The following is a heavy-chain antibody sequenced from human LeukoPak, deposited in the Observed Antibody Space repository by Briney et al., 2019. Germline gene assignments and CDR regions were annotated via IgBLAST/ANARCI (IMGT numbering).Heavy chain of an antibody. Sequence: GGSLRLFCAASGFTFSDYYMSWIRQAPGKGLEWVSYISSSGSTIYYADSVKGRFIISRDNAKNSLYLQMNSLRAEDTAVYYCARDSPVLRFLEWSPPNIDYWGQGTLVTVSS. CDR2: ISSSGSTI. D-gene: IGHD3-3*01. V-gene: IGHV3-11*04. CDR3: ARDSPVLRFLEWSPPNIDY. CDR1: GFTFSDYY. J-gene: IGHJ4*02.